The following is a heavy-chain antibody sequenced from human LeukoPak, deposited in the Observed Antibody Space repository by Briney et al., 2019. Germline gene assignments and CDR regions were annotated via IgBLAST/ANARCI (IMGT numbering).Heavy chain of an antibody. CDR1: GGSFSGYY. CDR3: ARIVGATRWFDP. V-gene: IGHV4-34*01. Sequence: SETLSLTCAVYGGSFSGYYWSWIRQPPGKGLEWIGEINHSGSTNYNPSLKSRVTISVDTSKNQFSLKLSSVTAADMAVYYCARIVGATRWFDPWGQGTLVTVSS. D-gene: IGHD1-26*01. J-gene: IGHJ5*02. CDR2: INHSGST.